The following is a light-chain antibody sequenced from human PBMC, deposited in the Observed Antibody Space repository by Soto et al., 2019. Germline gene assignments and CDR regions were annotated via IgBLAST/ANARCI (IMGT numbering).Light chain of an antibody. V-gene: IGLV2-8*01. CDR1: SSDIGYYNY. J-gene: IGLJ2*01. Sequence: QSVLTQPPSASGSPGQSVTISCTGTSSDIGYYNYVSWYQQRPGKAPKLMIYEVNKRPSGVPDRFSGSRSGNTASLTVSGLQAEDEAAYYCSSHAGRNNYVLFGGGTQLTVL. CDR2: EVN. CDR3: SSHAGRNNYVL.